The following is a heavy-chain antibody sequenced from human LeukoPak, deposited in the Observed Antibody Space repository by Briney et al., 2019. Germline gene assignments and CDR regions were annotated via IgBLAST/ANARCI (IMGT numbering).Heavy chain of an antibody. J-gene: IGHJ4*02. CDR3: ARDGTTVPFDY. V-gene: IGHV4-59*01. Sequence: SETLSLTCTVSGGSLSSYYWSWIRQPPGKGLEWIGYIYYSGSTNYNPSLKSRVTISVDTSKNQFSLKLSSVTAADTAVYYCARDGTTVPFDYWGQETLVTVSS. D-gene: IGHD4-17*01. CDR1: GGSLSSYY. CDR2: IYYSGST.